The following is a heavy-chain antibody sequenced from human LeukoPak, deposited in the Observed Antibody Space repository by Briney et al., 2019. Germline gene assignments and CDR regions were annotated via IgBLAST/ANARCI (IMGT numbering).Heavy chain of an antibody. V-gene: IGHV4-39*01. CDR1: GDSISSRLYY. CDR2: IYYSGST. CDR3: ARGFVGTKTGQLLDY. Sequence: SETLSLTCGVSGDSISSRLYYWAWIRQPPGKGLEWIASIYYSGSTYYNPSLKSRVTISIDTAKNQFSLRLNSVAAADTAVYYCARGFVGTKTGQLLDYWGQGTLVTVSS. J-gene: IGHJ4*02. D-gene: IGHD1-1*01.